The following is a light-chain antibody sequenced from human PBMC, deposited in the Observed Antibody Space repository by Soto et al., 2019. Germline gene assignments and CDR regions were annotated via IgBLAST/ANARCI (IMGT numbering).Light chain of an antibody. CDR1: SNDIGAFDY. CDR2: EVT. CDR3: SSYTSRSTLV. J-gene: IGLJ1*01. V-gene: IGLV2-14*01. Sequence: QSVLTQPTSVSGSPGQSITIYCTGNSNDIGAFDYVSWYQQHPGKAPRLMIYEVTNRPSGVSNRFSGSKSGNTASLTISGLQAEDEADYYCSSYTSRSTLVFGTGTKLTVL.